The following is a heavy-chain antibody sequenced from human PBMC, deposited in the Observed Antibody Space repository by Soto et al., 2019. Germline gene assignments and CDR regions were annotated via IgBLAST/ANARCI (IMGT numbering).Heavy chain of an antibody. D-gene: IGHD2-21*02. Sequence: QVQLQESGPGLVKPSQTLSLTCTVSGGSISSGGYYWSWIRQHPGKGLEWIGYIYYSGSTYYNPSLKSRVTISVDTSKNQCSLKLSSVTAADTAVYYCARTLYCGGDCEYFDLWGRGTLVTVSS. J-gene: IGHJ2*01. CDR1: GGSISSGGYY. CDR2: IYYSGST. CDR3: ARTLYCGGDCEYFDL. V-gene: IGHV4-31*03.